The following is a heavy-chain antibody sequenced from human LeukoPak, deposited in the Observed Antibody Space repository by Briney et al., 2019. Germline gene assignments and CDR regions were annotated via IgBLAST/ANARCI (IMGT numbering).Heavy chain of an antibody. J-gene: IGHJ4*02. V-gene: IGHV3-21*01. D-gene: IGHD4-17*01. CDR3: ARDRGRSTVTTLFDY. CDR2: ISSSSSYI. Sequence: GGSLRLSCAASGFAFSSYSMNWVRQAPGKGLEWVSSISSSSSYIYYADSVKGRFTISRDNAKNSLYLQMNSLRAEDTAVYYCARDRGRSTVTTLFDYWGQGTLVTVSS. CDR1: GFAFSSYS.